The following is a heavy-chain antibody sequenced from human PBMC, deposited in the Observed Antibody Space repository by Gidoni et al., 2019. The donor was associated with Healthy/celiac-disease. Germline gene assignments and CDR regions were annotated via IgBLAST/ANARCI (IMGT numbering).Heavy chain of an antibody. D-gene: IGHD2-21*01. V-gene: IGHV3-23*01. CDR3: AKVLPHQIVVVIGWFDP. CDR2: ISGSGGST. CDR1: GFPFSSYA. Sequence: EVQLLESGGGLVQPGGSLRLSCAASGFPFSSYAMSWVRQAPGKGLEWVSAISGSGGSTYYADSVKGRFTISRDNSKNTLYLQMNSLRAEDTAVYYCAKVLPHQIVVVIGWFDPWGQGTLVTVSS. J-gene: IGHJ5*02.